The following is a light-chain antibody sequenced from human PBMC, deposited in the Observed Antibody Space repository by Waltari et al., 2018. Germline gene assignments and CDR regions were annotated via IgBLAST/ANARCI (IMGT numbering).Light chain of an antibody. Sequence: QSALTQPASVSGSPGQSITISCTGTSSDVGTYNLVSWYQQHPGKAPKLIIYEGSKRPSGVSHRFSGSKSGNTASLTISGLQAEDEADYYCCSYAGSSTYDFGTGTKVTVL. CDR2: EGS. CDR1: SSDVGTYNL. J-gene: IGLJ1*01. V-gene: IGLV2-23*01. CDR3: CSYAGSSTYD.